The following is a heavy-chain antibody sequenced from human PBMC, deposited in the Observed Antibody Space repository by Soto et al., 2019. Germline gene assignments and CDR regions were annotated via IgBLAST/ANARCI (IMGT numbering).Heavy chain of an antibody. D-gene: IGHD3-10*01. V-gene: IGHV1-8*01. J-gene: IGHJ6*03. Sequence: QVQLVQSGAEVKKPGASVKVSSKASGYTFSSYDINWVRQATGQGLEWMGWMNPNSGDTNYPQKFQGRVTMTRNTSLTTAYMELRSLRSEDTAVYYCARGLKFTTPLVRGFNPYYSCYMDVCREGTTVTVSS. CDR2: MNPNSGDT. CDR3: ARGLKFTTPLVRGFNPYYSCYMDV. CDR1: GYTFSSYD.